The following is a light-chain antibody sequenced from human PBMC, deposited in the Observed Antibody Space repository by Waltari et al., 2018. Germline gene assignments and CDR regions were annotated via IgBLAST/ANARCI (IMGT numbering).Light chain of an antibody. CDR2: WAS. CDR1: QTVLYSSNNKNY. J-gene: IGKJ4*01. V-gene: IGKV4-1*01. CDR3: QQYSTTPLT. Sequence: VMTQSPDSLAVSLGERATINCKSSQTVLYSSNNKNYLAWYQQKPGQPPKLLIYWASTRESGVPDRFSGSGSGTDFTLTISSLQAEDVAVYYCQQYSTTPLTFGGGTKVEVK.